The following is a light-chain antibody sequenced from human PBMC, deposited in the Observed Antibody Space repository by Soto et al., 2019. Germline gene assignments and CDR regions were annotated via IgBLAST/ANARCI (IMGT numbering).Light chain of an antibody. V-gene: IGKV1-5*03. Sequence: DIPMTQSPSTLSASVGDRVTITCRASQSISSWLAWYQQKPGKAPKLLIYKASSLESGVPSRFSGSGSGTEYTLTISSLQPDDCETYYCQQYNSYPWTFGEGTKVEIK. CDR3: QQYNSYPWT. CDR2: KAS. J-gene: IGKJ1*01. CDR1: QSISSW.